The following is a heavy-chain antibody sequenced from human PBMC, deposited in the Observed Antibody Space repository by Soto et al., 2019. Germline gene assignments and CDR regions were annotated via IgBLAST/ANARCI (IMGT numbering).Heavy chain of an antibody. CDR3: ARDPGLWLAWIDY. Sequence: PGGSLRLSCVASGFTFDDHVMHWVRQLPGKGLEWVGHISWDGYSIGYGGSVKGRFTISRDNSKNTLYLQMNSLRAEDTAVYYCARDPGLWLAWIDYWGQGTLVTVSS. D-gene: IGHD5-18*01. J-gene: IGHJ4*02. V-gene: IGHV3-9*01. CDR1: GFTFDDHV. CDR2: ISWDGYSI.